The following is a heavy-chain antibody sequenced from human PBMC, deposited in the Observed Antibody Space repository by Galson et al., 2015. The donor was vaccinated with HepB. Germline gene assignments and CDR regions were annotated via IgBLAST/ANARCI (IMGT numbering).Heavy chain of an antibody. J-gene: IGHJ6*03. V-gene: IGHV3-15*01. CDR3: TTKKDYSNGYYYYYMDV. CDR1: GFTFSNAW. Sequence: SLRLSCAASGFTFSNAWMSWVRQAPGKGLEWVGRIKSKTDGGTTDYAAPVKGRFTISRDDSKNTLYLQMNSLKTEDTAVYYCTTKKDYSNGYYYYYMDVWGKGTTVTVSS. CDR2: IKSKTDGGTT. D-gene: IGHD4-11*01.